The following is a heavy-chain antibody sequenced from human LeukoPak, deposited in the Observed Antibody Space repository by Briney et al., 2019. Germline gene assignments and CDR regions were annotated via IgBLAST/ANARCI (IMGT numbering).Heavy chain of an antibody. CDR3: ATPGIAVAGTDY. D-gene: IGHD6-19*01. J-gene: IGHJ4*02. V-gene: IGHV3-30-3*01. Sequence: GRSLRLSCAASGFTFSSYAMHWVRQAPGKGLEWVAVISYDGSNKYYADSVKGRFTISRDNAKNSLYLQMNSLRAEDTAVYYCATPGIAVAGTDYWGQGTLVTVSS. CDR2: ISYDGSNK. CDR1: GFTFSSYA.